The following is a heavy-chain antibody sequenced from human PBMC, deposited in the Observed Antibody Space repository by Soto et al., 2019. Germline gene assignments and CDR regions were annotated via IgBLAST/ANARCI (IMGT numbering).Heavy chain of an antibody. D-gene: IGHD7-27*01. CDR2: IWYDSSKK. J-gene: IGHJ4*02. CDR1: GFTFSGHG. V-gene: IGHV3-33*01. CDR3: ARLTGDLFPIDY. Sequence: QVQLVESGGGVVQPGRSLRLSCAASGFTFSGHGMHWVRQAPGKGLEWVATIWYDSSKKYYADSVKGRFSISRDNSMITLYLQMNSLRAEDTAVYYCARLTGDLFPIDYWGQGTLVTVSS.